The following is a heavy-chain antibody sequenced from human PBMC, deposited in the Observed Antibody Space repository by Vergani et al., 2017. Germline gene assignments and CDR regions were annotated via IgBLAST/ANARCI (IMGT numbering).Heavy chain of an antibody. D-gene: IGHD2-15*01. J-gene: IGHJ4*01. CDR2: VLFDGSNR. Sequence: QVQLVQSGGGVVQPGGSPRLSCVASGFTFNRYGMQWVRQAPGKGLEWVAYVLFDGSNRYYADSVKGRFIGSRDNSNDALYLQMNSLRTDDTAVYDCARNLAYCHEGSCALWGQGSVVTVSS. CDR1: GFTFNRYG. CDR3: ARNLAYCHEGSCAL. V-gene: IGHV3-30*02.